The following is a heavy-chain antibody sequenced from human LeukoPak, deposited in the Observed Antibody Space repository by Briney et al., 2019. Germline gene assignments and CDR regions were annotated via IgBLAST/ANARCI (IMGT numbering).Heavy chain of an antibody. Sequence: GGSLRLSCAASGFTFSSYGVHWVRQAPGKGLEWVAFIRYDGSNKYYADSVKGRFTISRDSSKNTLYLQMNSLGAEDTAVYYCAKDPGYSSSWRYFDYWGQGTLVTVSA. V-gene: IGHV3-30*02. CDR2: IRYDGSNK. CDR1: GFTFSSYG. D-gene: IGHD6-13*01. J-gene: IGHJ4*02. CDR3: AKDPGYSSSWRYFDY.